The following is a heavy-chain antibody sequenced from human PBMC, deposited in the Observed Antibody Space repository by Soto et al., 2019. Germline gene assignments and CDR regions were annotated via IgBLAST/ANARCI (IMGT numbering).Heavy chain of an antibody. V-gene: IGHV3-74*01. CDR2: INPDGRGT. CDR3: ARVGQGAWYFDL. J-gene: IGHJ2*01. D-gene: IGHD1-26*01. CDR1: GFTFSSYW. Sequence: EVQLVESGGGLVQPGGSLTLSCAASGFTFSSYWMHWVRQAPGKGVVWVSRINPDGRGTKYADSVKGRFTISRDNAKNTLYLQMNSLRPEDTAVYYCARVGQGAWYFDLWGRGTLVTVSS.